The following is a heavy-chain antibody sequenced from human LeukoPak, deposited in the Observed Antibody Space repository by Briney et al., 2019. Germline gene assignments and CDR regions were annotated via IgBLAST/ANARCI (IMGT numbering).Heavy chain of an antibody. CDR3: VRDSGGYSSVWYDAFDV. J-gene: IGHJ3*01. V-gene: IGHV3-7*01. D-gene: IGHD6-19*01. Sequence: GGSLRLSCAASGFTFSGYWMIWVRQAPGKGLEWVANIKQDGSVKYYVDSVSGRFTISRENAKNLLYLQMNSRSDEDTAVYYCVRDSGGYSSVWYDAFDVWGRGTKVTVSS. CDR1: GFTFSGYW. CDR2: IKQDGSVK.